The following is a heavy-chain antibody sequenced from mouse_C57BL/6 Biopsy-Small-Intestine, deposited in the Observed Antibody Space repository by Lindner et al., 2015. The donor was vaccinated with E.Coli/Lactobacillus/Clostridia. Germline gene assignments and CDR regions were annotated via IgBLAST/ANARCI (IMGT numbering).Heavy chain of an antibody. J-gene: IGHJ3*01. Sequence: VQLQESGPELVKPGASVKISCKASDYTFTDYYINWVKQGPGQGLEWIGWIYPGSGNTKYNEKFKGKATLTADTSSNTAYMQLSSLTSEDSAVYYCARGHLYDGFTFAYWGQGTLVTVSA. CDR3: ARGHLYDGFTFAY. CDR2: IYPGSGNT. D-gene: IGHD2-3*01. V-gene: IGHV1-66*01. CDR1: DYTFTDYY.